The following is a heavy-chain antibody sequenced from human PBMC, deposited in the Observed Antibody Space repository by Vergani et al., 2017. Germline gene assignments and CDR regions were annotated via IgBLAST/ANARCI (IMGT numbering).Heavy chain of an antibody. CDR3: ARGGGPGGEEMNY. Sequence: QLQLQESGSGLVKPSQTLSLTCAVSGGSISSGGYSWSWIRQPPGKGLEWIGYIYYSGSTYYNPSLKSRVTISVDTSKNQFSLKLSSVTAADTAVYYCARGGGPGGEEMNYWGQGTLVTVSS. CDR2: IYYSGST. CDR1: GGSISSGGYS. D-gene: IGHD3-16*01. J-gene: IGHJ4*02. V-gene: IGHV4-30-2*05.